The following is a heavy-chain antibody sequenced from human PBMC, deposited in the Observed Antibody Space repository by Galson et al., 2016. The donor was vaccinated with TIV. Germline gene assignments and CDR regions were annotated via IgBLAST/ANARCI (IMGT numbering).Heavy chain of an antibody. CDR2: ILYDGSTE. CDR3: ARDPRIYGDYLLAYFDY. V-gene: IGHV3-30*03. J-gene: IGHJ4*02. Sequence: SCKASGYTFTSYGISWVRQAPGQGLEWVAVILYDGSTEYYADSAKGRFTISRDNSRNTLYLQMNSLRAEDTAVYYCARDPRIYGDYLLAYFDYWGQGTLVTVSS. CDR1: GYTFTSYG. D-gene: IGHD4-17*01.